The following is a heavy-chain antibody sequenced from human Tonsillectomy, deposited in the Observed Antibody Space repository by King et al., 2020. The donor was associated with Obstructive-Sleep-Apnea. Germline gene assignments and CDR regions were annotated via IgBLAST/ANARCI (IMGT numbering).Heavy chain of an antibody. V-gene: IGHV3-48*02. CDR1: GFTFGSYS. Sequence: VQLVESGGGLVQPGGSLRLSCAASGFTFGSYSVNWVRQAPGKGLEWVSHITSDSSTIFYADPVKGRFTISRDNAKNSLYLQMNSLRDEDTAVYYCARLVDDYGDYINWYFDLWGRGTLVTVSS. CDR3: ARLVDDYGDYINWYFDL. J-gene: IGHJ2*01. CDR2: ITSDSSTI. D-gene: IGHD4-17*01.